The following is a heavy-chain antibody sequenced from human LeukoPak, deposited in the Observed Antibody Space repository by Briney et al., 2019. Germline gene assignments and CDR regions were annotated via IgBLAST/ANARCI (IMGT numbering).Heavy chain of an antibody. CDR2: TYYRSNWYH. Sequence: SQTLSLTCVISGDSFSSNGVAWNWIRQSPSRGLEWLGRTYYRSNWYHDYAVSVKSRITINPDTSKNLFSLQLNSVTPEDTAVYYCAREKYSAFDIWGQGTMVTVSS. CDR1: GDSFSSNGVA. V-gene: IGHV6-1*01. D-gene: IGHD2-21*01. J-gene: IGHJ3*02. CDR3: AREKYSAFDI.